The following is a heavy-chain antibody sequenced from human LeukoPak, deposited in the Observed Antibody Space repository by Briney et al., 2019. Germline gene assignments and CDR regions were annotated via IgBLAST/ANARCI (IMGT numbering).Heavy chain of an antibody. J-gene: IGHJ5*02. CDR2: IYYSGST. Sequence: SQTLSLTCTVSGGSISSGDYYWSWIRQPPGKGLEWIGYIYYSGSTYYNPSLKSRVTISVDTSKNQFSLKLSSVTAADTAVYYCARVELRFPRFDPWGQGTLVTVSS. CDR3: ARVELRFPRFDP. V-gene: IGHV4-30-4*01. CDR1: GGSISSGDYY. D-gene: IGHD3-3*01.